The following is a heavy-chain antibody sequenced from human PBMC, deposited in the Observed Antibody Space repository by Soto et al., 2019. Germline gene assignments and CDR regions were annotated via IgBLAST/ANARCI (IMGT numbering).Heavy chain of an antibody. V-gene: IGHV3-33*01. CDR1: GFTFSSNG. D-gene: IGHD2-2*01. CDR2: IWYDGSNK. J-gene: IGHJ6*02. CDR3: ASDPDIVVVPAAILPYYYYGMDV. Sequence: GGSLRLSCAASGFTFSSNGMHWVRQAPGKGLEWVAVIWYDGSNKYYADSVKGRFTISRDNSKNTLYLQMNSLRAEDTAVYYCASDPDIVVVPAAILPYYYYGMDVWGQGTTVTVSS.